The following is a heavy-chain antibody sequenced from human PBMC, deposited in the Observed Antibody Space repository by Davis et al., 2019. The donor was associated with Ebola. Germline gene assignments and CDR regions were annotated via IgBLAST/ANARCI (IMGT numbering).Heavy chain of an antibody. CDR1: GFTFSTYS. CDR2: IAPSSSSM. V-gene: IGHV3-48*02. J-gene: IGHJ4*02. CDR3: TRDPSSRAAKYYFEY. D-gene: IGHD6-25*01. Sequence: GESLKISCAASGFTFSTYSMNWVRQAPGRGLEWLSYIAPSSSSMYYADSVKGRFTISRDNAKNSLDLQMNSLRDEDTAVYYCTRDPSSRAAKYYFEYWGQGTLVTVSS.